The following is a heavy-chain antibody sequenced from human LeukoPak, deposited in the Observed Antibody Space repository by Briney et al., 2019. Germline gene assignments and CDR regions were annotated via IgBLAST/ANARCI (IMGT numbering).Heavy chain of an antibody. J-gene: IGHJ4*02. D-gene: IGHD3-3*01. Sequence: SETLSLTCTVSGGSISSYYWSWIRQPPGKGLEWIGCIYYSGSTNYNHSLKSRVTISLDTSKTHFSLKLSSVTAADTAVYYCAREGGFYRPLDYSGQGTLVTVSS. CDR1: GGSISSYY. V-gene: IGHV4-59*12. CDR2: IYYSGST. CDR3: AREGGFYRPLDY.